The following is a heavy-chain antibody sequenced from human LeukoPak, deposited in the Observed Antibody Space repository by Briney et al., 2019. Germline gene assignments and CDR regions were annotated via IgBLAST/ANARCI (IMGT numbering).Heavy chain of an antibody. CDR1: GFTFSGFW. Sequence: GGSLRLSCAASGFTFSGFWMHWVRQAPGKGLVWVPHINGDGSETSYADSVKGRFTISRDNAKNTLYLQMNSLRAEDTAVYYCARGGVSRTHDYWGQGTLVTVSS. V-gene: IGHV3-74*01. J-gene: IGHJ4*02. CDR3: ARGGVSRTHDY. CDR2: INGDGSET. D-gene: IGHD3-3*01.